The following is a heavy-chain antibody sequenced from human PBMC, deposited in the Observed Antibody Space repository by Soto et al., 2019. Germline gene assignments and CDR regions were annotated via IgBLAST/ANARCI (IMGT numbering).Heavy chain of an antibody. D-gene: IGHD3-10*01. J-gene: IGHJ4*02. CDR3: ARGDLAIWFGELCH. Sequence: SETLSLTCTVSGGSISYYYWSWIRQPPGKGLEYIGYIYDSGSTNYNPSLKSRVTISVDTSKNQFSLKLSSVTAADTAVYYCARGDLAIWFGELCHWGQGTLVTVSS. CDR2: IYDSGST. V-gene: IGHV4-59*12. CDR1: GGSISYYY.